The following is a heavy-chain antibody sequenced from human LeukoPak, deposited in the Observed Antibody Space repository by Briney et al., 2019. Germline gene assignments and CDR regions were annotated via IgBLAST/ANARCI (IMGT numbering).Heavy chain of an antibody. CDR3: ARARVSRFGELNWFDP. D-gene: IGHD3-10*01. Sequence: ASVKVSCKXSGYTFTGYYMHWVRQAPGQGLEWMGWINPNSGGTNYAQKFQGRVTMTRDTSISTAYMELSRLRSDDTAVYYCARARVSRFGELNWFDPWGQGTLVTVSS. V-gene: IGHV1-2*02. J-gene: IGHJ5*02. CDR2: INPNSGGT. CDR1: GYTFTGYY.